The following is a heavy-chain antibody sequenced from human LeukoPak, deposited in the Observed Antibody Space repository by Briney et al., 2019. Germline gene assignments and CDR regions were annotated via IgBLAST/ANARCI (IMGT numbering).Heavy chain of an antibody. D-gene: IGHD3-10*01. Sequence: PGGSLRLSCGASGFTFSSYGMHWVRQAPGKGLEWVAFIRYDGSNKYYADSVKGRFTISRDNSKNTLYLQMNNLRADDTAVYYCARSLRVRGLPDYMDVWGKGTTVSVSS. CDR2: IRYDGSNK. CDR1: GFTFSSYG. V-gene: IGHV3-30*02. J-gene: IGHJ6*03. CDR3: ARSLRVRGLPDYMDV.